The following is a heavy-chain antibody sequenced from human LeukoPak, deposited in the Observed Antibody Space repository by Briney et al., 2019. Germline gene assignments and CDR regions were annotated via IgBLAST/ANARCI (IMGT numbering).Heavy chain of an antibody. J-gene: IGHJ4*02. V-gene: IGHV1-46*01. CDR2: INPSGGST. Sequence: PVASVKVSCKASGYTFTSYYMHGVRQAPGQGLEWMGIINPSGGSTSYAQKFQGRVTMTRDTSTSTVYMELSSLRSEDTAVYYCARSRADSSGYYGLVHWGQGTLVTVSS. CDR3: ARSRADSSGYYGLVH. CDR1: GYTFTSYY. D-gene: IGHD3-22*01.